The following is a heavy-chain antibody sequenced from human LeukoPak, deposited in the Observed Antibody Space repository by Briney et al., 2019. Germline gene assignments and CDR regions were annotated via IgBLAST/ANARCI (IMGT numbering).Heavy chain of an antibody. CDR2: IDASGGST. CDR1: GFTFGSYA. Sequence: GGSLRLSCAASGFTFGSYAMTWVRQAPGKGLEWVSSIDASGGSTYYADSVKGRFTISRDNVKNSLYLQMNSLRAEDTAVYYCARVVTSWFDPWGQGTLVTVSS. D-gene: IGHD4-23*01. V-gene: IGHV3-23*01. J-gene: IGHJ5*02. CDR3: ARVVTSWFDP.